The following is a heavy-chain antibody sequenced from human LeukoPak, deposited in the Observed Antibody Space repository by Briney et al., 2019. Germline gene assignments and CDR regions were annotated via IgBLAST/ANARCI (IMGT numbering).Heavy chain of an antibody. Sequence: SVKVSCKASGGTFSSYAISWVRQAPGQGLEWMGGIIPIFGTANYAQKFQGRVTITADKSTSTAYMELSSLRSEDTAVYYCAISRFWTYFQHWGQGTLVTVSS. D-gene: IGHD3/OR15-3a*01. V-gene: IGHV1-69*06. CDR1: GGTFSSYA. CDR3: AISRFWTYFQH. J-gene: IGHJ1*01. CDR2: IIPIFGTA.